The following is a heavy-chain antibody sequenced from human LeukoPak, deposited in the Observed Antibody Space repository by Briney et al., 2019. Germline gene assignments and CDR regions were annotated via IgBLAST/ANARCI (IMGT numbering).Heavy chain of an antibody. Sequence: SETLSLTCTVSGGSISSYYWSWIRQPAGEGLEWIGRIYTSGSTNYNPSLKSRVTMSVDTSKTQFSLNLSSVTAADTAVYYCARDGDSSGYLPYWGQGTLVTVSS. V-gene: IGHV4-4*07. J-gene: IGHJ4*02. CDR3: ARDGDSSGYLPY. CDR2: IYTSGST. D-gene: IGHD3-22*01. CDR1: GGSISSYY.